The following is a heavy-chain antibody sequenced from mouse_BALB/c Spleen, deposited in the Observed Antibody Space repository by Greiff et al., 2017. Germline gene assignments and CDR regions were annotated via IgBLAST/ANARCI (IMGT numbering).Heavy chain of an antibody. D-gene: IGHD1-1*01. CDR2: IDPANGNT. CDR3: ARDSHYYYGSSYYYAMDY. Sequence: EVQLQQSGAELVKPGASVKLSCTASGFNIKDTYMHWVKQRPEQGLEWIGRIDPANGNTKYDPKFQGKATITADTSSNTAYLQLSSLTSEDTAVYYCARDSHYYYGSSYYYAMDYWGQGTSVTDSS. V-gene: IGHV14-3*02. J-gene: IGHJ4*01. CDR1: GFNIKDTY.